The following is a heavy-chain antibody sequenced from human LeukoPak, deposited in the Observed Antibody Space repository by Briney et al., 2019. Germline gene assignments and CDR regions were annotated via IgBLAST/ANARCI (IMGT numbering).Heavy chain of an antibody. Sequence: GGSLRLSCAASGFTFSSSAMSWVRQAPGKGLEWVSSISSSSSYIYYADSVKGRFTISRDNAKNSLYLQMNSLRAEDTAVYYCARPLDYYDSSPFDYWGQGTLVTVSS. CDR1: GFTFSSSA. D-gene: IGHD3-22*01. CDR2: ISSSSSYI. J-gene: IGHJ4*02. CDR3: ARPLDYYDSSPFDY. V-gene: IGHV3-21*01.